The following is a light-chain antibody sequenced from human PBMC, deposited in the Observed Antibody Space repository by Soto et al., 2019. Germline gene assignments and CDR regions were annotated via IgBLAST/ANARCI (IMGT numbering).Light chain of an antibody. Sequence: QSALTQPASVSGSPGQSITISCTGTSSDVGGYNYVSWYQQHPGKAPKLMIYDVSNRPSGVSNRFSGSKSGNTASLTISGLPAEDGADYYCSSYTSSSPLVVFGGGTKLTVL. J-gene: IGLJ2*01. CDR1: SSDVGGYNY. CDR2: DVS. CDR3: SSYTSSSPLVV. V-gene: IGLV2-14*01.